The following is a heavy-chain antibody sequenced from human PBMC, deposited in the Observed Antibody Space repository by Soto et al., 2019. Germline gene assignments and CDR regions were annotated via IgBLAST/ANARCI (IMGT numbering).Heavy chain of an antibody. Sequence: GGSLRLSCTASGFTFGDYAMSWVRQAPGKGLEWVGFIRSKAYGGTTEYAASVKGRFTISRDDSKSIAYLQMNSLKTEDTAVYYCTRGSSSWFPDWFDPWGQGTLVTVSS. J-gene: IGHJ5*02. V-gene: IGHV3-49*04. CDR3: TRGSSSWFPDWFDP. D-gene: IGHD6-13*01. CDR1: GFTFGDYA. CDR2: IRSKAYGGTT.